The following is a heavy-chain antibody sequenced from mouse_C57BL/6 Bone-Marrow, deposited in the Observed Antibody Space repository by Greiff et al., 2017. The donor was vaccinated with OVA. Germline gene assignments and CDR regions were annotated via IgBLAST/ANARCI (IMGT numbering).Heavy chain of an antibody. J-gene: IGHJ3*01. Sequence: EVKLVESGAELVRPGASVKLSCTASGFNIKDDYMHWVKQRPEQGLEWIGWIDPENGDTEYASKFQGKATITADTSSNTAYLQLSSLTSEDTAVYYCTASITRGFAYWGQGTLVTVSA. CDR2: IDPENGDT. CDR1: GFNIKDDY. D-gene: IGHD1-1*01. V-gene: IGHV14-4*01. CDR3: TASITRGFAY.